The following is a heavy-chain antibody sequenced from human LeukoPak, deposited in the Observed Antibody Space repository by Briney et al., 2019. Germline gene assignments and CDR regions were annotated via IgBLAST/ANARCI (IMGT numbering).Heavy chain of an antibody. D-gene: IGHD6-6*01. CDR2: ISGSGGST. J-gene: IGHJ4*02. CDR3: AKEYSGSSSPPFGY. V-gene: IGHV3-23*01. CDR1: GFTLSSYA. Sequence: PGGSLRLSCAASGFTLSSYAMSWVRQAPGKGPEWVSAISGSGGSTYYADSVKGRFTISRANFKNTLYLQMNSLRAEDTPVYYCAKEYSGSSSPPFGYWGQGTLVTVSS.